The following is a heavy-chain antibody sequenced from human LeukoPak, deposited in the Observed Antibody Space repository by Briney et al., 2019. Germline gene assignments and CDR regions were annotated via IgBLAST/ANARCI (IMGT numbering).Heavy chain of an antibody. CDR3: ARDWSHRCFDY. J-gene: IGHJ4*02. D-gene: IGHD3-3*01. CDR2: IYAGGST. Sequence: GGSLRLSCAASGFTVSSNYMSWVRQAPGKGLEWVSVIYAGGSTYYADSVKGRFTISRDNSKNTLYLQMNSLRAEDTAVYYCARDWSHRCFDYWGQGTLVAVSS. CDR1: GFTVSSNY. V-gene: IGHV3-53*01.